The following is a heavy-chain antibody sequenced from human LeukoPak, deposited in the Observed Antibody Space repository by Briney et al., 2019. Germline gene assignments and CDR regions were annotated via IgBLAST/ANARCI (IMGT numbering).Heavy chain of an antibody. CDR2: ISSSSSYI. J-gene: IGHJ4*02. Sequence: GGSLRLSCAASGFTFSNAWMNWVRQAPGKGLEWVSSISSSSSYIYYADSVKGRFIISRDNAKNSLYLQMNSLRAEDTAVYYCARSTRRDYSYGPWGQGTLVTVSS. V-gene: IGHV3-21*01. CDR1: GFTFSNAW. D-gene: IGHD5-18*01. CDR3: ARSTRRDYSYGP.